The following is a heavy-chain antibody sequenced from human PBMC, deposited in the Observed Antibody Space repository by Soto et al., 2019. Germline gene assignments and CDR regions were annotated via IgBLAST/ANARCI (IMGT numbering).Heavy chain of an antibody. CDR3: AKWTCSGGSCYFDY. CDR2: ISGSGGST. Sequence: PGESLKISCAASGFTFSSYAMSWVRQAPGKGLEWVSIISGSGGSTYYADSVKGRFTVSRDNSKNTLYVQMNSLRAEDTAVYYCAKWTCSGGSCYFDYWGQGTLVTVSS. V-gene: IGHV3-23*01. J-gene: IGHJ4*02. CDR1: GFTFSSYA. D-gene: IGHD2-15*01.